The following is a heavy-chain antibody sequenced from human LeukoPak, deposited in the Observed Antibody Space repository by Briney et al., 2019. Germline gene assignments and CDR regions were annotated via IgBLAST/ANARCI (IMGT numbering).Heavy chain of an antibody. Sequence: PSETLSLTCTVSGGSISSYYWSWIRQPPGKGLEWIGYIYYSGSTNYNPSLKSRVTISVDTSKNQFSLKLSSVTAADTAVYYYARGGYYYDSSGKSYGMDVWGQGTTVTVSS. CDR1: GGSISSYY. J-gene: IGHJ6*02. CDR3: ARGGYYYDSSGKSYGMDV. V-gene: IGHV4-59*01. CDR2: IYYSGST. D-gene: IGHD3-22*01.